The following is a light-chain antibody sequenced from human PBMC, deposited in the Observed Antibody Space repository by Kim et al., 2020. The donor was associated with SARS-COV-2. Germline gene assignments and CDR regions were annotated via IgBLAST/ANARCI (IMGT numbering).Light chain of an antibody. CDR3: QQYYSYPYT. J-gene: IGKJ2*01. CDR2: KAS. CDR1: QSISTY. Sequence: ASVGDRVPITCRASQSISTYLAWYQQKPGKAPKLLIYKASSLQSGVPSRFSGGGSGTEFTLTISSLQPDDFATYYCQQYYSYPYTFGQGTKLEI. V-gene: IGKV1-5*03.